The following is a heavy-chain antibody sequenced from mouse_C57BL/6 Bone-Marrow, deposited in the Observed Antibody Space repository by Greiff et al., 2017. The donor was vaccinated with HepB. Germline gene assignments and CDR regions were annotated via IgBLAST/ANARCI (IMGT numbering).Heavy chain of an antibody. J-gene: IGHJ4*01. Sequence: VQLQQSGAELVKPGASVKMSCKASGYTFTSYWITWVKQRPGQGLEWIGDIYPGSGSTKYNEKFKSKATLTVDTSSSTAYMQLSSLTSEDSAVYYGARWGCYYGSCYYAMGYWGQGTSVTVSS. CDR1: GYTFTSYW. D-gene: IGHD1-1*01. V-gene: IGHV1-55*01. CDR3: ARWGCYYGSCYYAMGY. CDR2: IYPGSGST.